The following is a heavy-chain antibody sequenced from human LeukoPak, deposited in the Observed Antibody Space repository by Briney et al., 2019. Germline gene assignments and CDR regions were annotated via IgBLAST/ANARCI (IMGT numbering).Heavy chain of an antibody. CDR2: IRSDGYHT. CDR3: AKPSGSGVDY. D-gene: IGHD1-26*01. Sequence: WGSLRLSCGASGFVFDDYDMHWVRQAPGKGLEWVAFIRSDGYHTYYTDSVKGRFIITRDNFKNTLYLQMNSLRLEDMAVYYCAKPSGSGVDYWGRGTRVTVSS. J-gene: IGHJ4*02. V-gene: IGHV3-30*02. CDR1: GFVFDDYD.